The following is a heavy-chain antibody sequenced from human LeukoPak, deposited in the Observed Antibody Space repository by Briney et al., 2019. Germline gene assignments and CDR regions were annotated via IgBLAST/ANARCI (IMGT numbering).Heavy chain of an antibody. V-gene: IGHV4-4*02. CDR3: ARMTYGDYSAEYFQH. CDR2: IYHSGST. D-gene: IGHD4-17*01. Sequence: SGTLSLTCAVSGGSISSSNWWSWVRQPPGKGLEWIGEIYHSGSTNYNPSLKSRVTISVDKSKNQLSLKLSSVTAADTAVYYCARMTYGDYSAEYFQHWGQGTLVTVSS. J-gene: IGHJ1*01. CDR1: GGSISSSNW.